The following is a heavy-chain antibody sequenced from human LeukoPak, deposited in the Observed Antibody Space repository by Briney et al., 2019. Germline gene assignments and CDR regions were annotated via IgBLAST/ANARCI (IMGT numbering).Heavy chain of an antibody. Sequence: TSETVSLTCTVSGGSISDSYWGWIRHPPGKGLEWIGYIYYSGSTKYNPSLMSRVTISIDTSKNQFSLKLSSVSAADSAVYYCARRIQENRMTTANNWFDPWGQGTLVSVSS. CDR2: IYYSGST. V-gene: IGHV4-59*08. J-gene: IGHJ5*02. CDR3: ARRIQENRMTTANNWFDP. CDR1: GGSISDSY. D-gene: IGHD4-17*01.